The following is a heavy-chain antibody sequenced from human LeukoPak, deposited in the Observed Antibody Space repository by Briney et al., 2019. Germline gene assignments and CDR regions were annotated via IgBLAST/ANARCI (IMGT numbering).Heavy chain of an antibody. V-gene: IGHV4-34*01. CDR2: INYSGST. CDR3: ATYIHYYDSSGYYYVDFDY. J-gene: IGHJ4*02. D-gene: IGHD3-22*01. Sequence: SETLSLTCAVYGGSFSGYYWSWIRQPPGKGLEWIGEINYSGSTNYNPSLKSRVTISVDTSKNQFSLKLSSVTAADTAVYYCATYIHYYDSSGYYYVDFDYWGQGTLVTVSS. CDR1: GGSFSGYY.